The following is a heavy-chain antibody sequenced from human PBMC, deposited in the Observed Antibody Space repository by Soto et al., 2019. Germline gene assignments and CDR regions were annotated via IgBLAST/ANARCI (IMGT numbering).Heavy chain of an antibody. CDR3: ARPEDIVATIGNYGMDD. D-gene: IGHD5-12*01. Sequence: QVQLVQSGAEVKKPGSSVKVSCKASGGTFSSYAISWVRQAPGQGLEWMGGIIPIFGTANYAQKFQGRVTITADESTSTAYMELSSLRSEDTAVYYCARPEDIVATIGNYGMDDWGQGTTVTVSS. CDR2: IIPIFGTA. J-gene: IGHJ6*02. V-gene: IGHV1-69*01. CDR1: GGTFSSYA.